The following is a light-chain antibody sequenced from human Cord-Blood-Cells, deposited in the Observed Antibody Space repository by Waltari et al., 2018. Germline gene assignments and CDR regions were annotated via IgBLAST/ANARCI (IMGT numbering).Light chain of an antibody. V-gene: IGLV3-19*01. CDR3: NSRDSSGNHVV. J-gene: IGLJ2*01. CDR1: SLRSYY. Sequence: SSELTQDPAVSVALGQTVRITCQGDSLRSYYASWYQQKPGQAPVLVIYGKNNRPSGSPDRFSGSTSRNTASLTITGAQAEDAADYYCNSRDSSGNHVVFGGGTKLTVL. CDR2: GKN.